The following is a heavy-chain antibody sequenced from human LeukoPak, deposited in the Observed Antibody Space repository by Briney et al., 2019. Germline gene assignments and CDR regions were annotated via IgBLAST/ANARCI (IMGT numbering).Heavy chain of an antibody. Sequence: RASVKVSCKAAGYTFTSYDINWVRQASGQGLEWMGWMNPNSGNTGYAQKCQGRVTMTRNTSISTAYMELSSLRSEDTAVYYCARGGAAAADCFDIWGQGTMVTVSS. J-gene: IGHJ3*02. CDR2: MNPNSGNT. CDR1: GYTFTSYD. D-gene: IGHD6-25*01. CDR3: ARGGAAAADCFDI. V-gene: IGHV1-8*01.